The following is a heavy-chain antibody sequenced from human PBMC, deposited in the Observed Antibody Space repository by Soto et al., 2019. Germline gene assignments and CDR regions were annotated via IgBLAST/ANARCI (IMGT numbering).Heavy chain of an antibody. CDR2: IYSGGST. J-gene: IGHJ3*02. CDR3: ARNPGCYDSSGYRHDAFDI. D-gene: IGHD3-22*01. Sequence: EVQLVESGGGLVQPGGSLRLSCAASGFTVSSNYMSWVRQAPGKGLEWVSVIYSGGSTYYADSVKGRFTISRHNSKNTLYLQMSSLRAEDTAVYYCARNPGCYDSSGYRHDAFDIWGQGTMVTVSS. V-gene: IGHV3-53*04. CDR1: GFTVSSNY.